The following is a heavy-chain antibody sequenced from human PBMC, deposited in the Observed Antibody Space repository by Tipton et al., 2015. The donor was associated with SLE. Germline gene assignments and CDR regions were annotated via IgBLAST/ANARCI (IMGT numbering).Heavy chain of an antibody. J-gene: IGHJ6*03. Sequence: TLSLTCTVSGASINSGSYYWTWIRQPAGKGLEWIGHIYTSGSTRYNPSLESRVTISVDTSNKQVSLKLRSVTAADTALYYCARSKLYFHYFMDVWGTGTSVTVSS. D-gene: IGHD3-9*01. CDR1: GASINSGSYY. CDR2: IYTSGST. V-gene: IGHV4-61*09. CDR3: ARSKLYFHYFMDV.